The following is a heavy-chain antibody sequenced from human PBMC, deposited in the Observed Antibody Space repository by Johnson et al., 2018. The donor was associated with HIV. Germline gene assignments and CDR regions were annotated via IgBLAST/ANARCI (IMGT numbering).Heavy chain of an antibody. D-gene: IGHD6-6*01. CDR3: AREVGSWYSSSSGAFDI. Sequence: AAGGVTISDSYMSWIRQAPGKGLEWVSYIRSSNSGSTTYYADSVKGRFTVSRDNAKNSLFLQMNSLRAGDTAVYYCAREVGSWYSSSSGAFDIWGQGTMVTVSS. CDR2: IRSSNSGSTT. CDR1: GVTISDSY. J-gene: IGHJ3*02. V-gene: IGHV3-11*04.